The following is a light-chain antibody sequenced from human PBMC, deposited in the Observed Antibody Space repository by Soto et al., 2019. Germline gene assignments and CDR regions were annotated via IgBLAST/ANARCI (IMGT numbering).Light chain of an antibody. Sequence: DIVMTQSPDSLAVSLGERATINCKSSQSVLYSSNNKNYLAWYQQKPGQPPKLLIYWASTRESGVPDRFSGSGSGTDFTLPISSLQGEDLAVYYCQQYYSTPAWTFGQGTKVEIK. CDR3: QQYYSTPAWT. J-gene: IGKJ1*01. CDR2: WAS. CDR1: QSVLYSSNNKNY. V-gene: IGKV4-1*01.